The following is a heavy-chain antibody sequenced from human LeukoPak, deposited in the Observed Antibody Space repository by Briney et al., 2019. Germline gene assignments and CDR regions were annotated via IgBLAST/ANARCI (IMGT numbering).Heavy chain of an antibody. J-gene: IGHJ4*02. CDR2: IRYDGSNK. V-gene: IGHV3-30*02. CDR1: GFTFSSYG. CDR3: ARVVDHDYGDYYLDY. D-gene: IGHD4-17*01. Sequence: GGSLRLSCAASGFTFSSYGMHWVRQAPGKGLEWVAFIRYDGSNKYYADSVKGRFTISRDNSKNTLYLQMNSLRAEDTAVYYCARVVDHDYGDYYLDYWGQGTLVTVSS.